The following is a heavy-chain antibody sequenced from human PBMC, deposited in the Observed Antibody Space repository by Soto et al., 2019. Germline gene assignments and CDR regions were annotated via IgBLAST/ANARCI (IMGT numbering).Heavy chain of an antibody. V-gene: IGHV3-30*18. Sequence: SGGSLRLSCAASGFTFSSYGMHWVRQAPGKGLEWVAVISYDGSNKYYADSVKGRFTISRDNSKNTLYLQMNSLRAEDTAVYYCAKGGTMIVVALPDYWGQGTLVTVSS. CDR1: GFTFSSYG. J-gene: IGHJ4*02. D-gene: IGHD3-22*01. CDR3: AKGGTMIVVALPDY. CDR2: ISYDGSNK.